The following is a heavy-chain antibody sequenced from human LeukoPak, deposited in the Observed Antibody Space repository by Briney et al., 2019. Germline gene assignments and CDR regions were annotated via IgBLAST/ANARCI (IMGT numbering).Heavy chain of an antibody. V-gene: IGHV4-59*01. CDR2: IYYSGST. Sequence: PSETLSLTCTVSGGSMSSYYWSWIRQPPGKGLEWIGYIYYSGSTNYNPSLKSRVTISVDTSKNQFSLKLSSVTAADTAVYYCAGPLYSSGWYALDYWGQGTLVTVSS. CDR3: AGPLYSSGWYALDY. CDR1: GGSMSSYY. D-gene: IGHD6-19*01. J-gene: IGHJ4*02.